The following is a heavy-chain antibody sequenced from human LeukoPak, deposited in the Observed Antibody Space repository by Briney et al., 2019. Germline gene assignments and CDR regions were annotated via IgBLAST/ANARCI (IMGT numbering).Heavy chain of an antibody. CDR1: GGSIISSSYY. CDR2: IYYTGNT. CDR3: ARRGVGLSGNYPVFDY. V-gene: IGHV4-39*01. J-gene: IGHJ4*02. D-gene: IGHD1-26*01. Sequence: SETLSLTCTVSGGSIISSSYYWGWIRQPPGKGLEWIGSIYYTGNTYYNPSLKSRVTISVDTSKNQFSLRLSSVTAADTAVYYCARRGVGLSGNYPVFDYWGQGTLVTVSS.